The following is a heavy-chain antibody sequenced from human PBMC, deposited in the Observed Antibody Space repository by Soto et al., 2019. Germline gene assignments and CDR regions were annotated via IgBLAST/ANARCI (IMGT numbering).Heavy chain of an antibody. Sequence: GGSLRLSCAASGFTVSSNYMSWVRQAPGKGLEWVSVIYSGGSTYYADSVKGRFTISRDNSKNTLYLQMNSLRAEDTAVYYCARDRDIAAAGTPYYYYYYMDVWGKGTTVTVSS. V-gene: IGHV3-66*01. CDR1: GFTVSSNY. D-gene: IGHD6-13*01. J-gene: IGHJ6*03. CDR3: ARDRDIAAAGTPYYYYYYMDV. CDR2: IYSGGST.